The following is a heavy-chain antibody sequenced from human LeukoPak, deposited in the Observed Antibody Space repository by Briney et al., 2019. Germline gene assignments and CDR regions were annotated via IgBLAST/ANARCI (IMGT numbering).Heavy chain of an antibody. CDR3: AAEARTGGVTVFDS. CDR2: IYTSGST. CDR1: GVSISSGSYY. V-gene: IGHV4-61*02. J-gene: IGHJ4*02. Sequence: SQTLSLTCTVSGVSISSGSYYWSWIRQPAGKGLEWIGRIYTSGSTNYNPSLKSRVTISVDTSKNQFSLKLSSVTAADTAVYYCAAEARTGGVTVFDSWGQGALVTVSS. D-gene: IGHD3-16*01.